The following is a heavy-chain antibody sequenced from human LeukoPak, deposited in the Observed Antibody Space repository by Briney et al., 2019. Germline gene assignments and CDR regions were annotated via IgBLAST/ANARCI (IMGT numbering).Heavy chain of an antibody. Sequence: GGSLRLSCAASGFTFSSYAMSWVRQAPGKGLEWVSYISSSSSTIYYADSVKGRFTISRDNAKNSLYLQMNSLRAEDTAVYYCARDLEDIVATILGFDYWGQGTLVTVSS. CDR2: ISSSSSTI. D-gene: IGHD5-12*01. CDR3: ARDLEDIVATILGFDY. V-gene: IGHV3-48*04. J-gene: IGHJ4*02. CDR1: GFTFSSYA.